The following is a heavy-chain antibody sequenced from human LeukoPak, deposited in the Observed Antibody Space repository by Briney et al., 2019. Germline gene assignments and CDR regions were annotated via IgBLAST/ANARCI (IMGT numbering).Heavy chain of an antibody. V-gene: IGHV3-30-3*01. CDR1: GFIFSNYV. Sequence: GGSLRLSCAASGFIFSNYVMHWVRQPPGKGLEWVAVISYDGSNKYYADSVKGRFTISRDNSKNTLYLQMNSLRAEDTAVYYCAKDRASPLWFGELTKGDYGMDVWGQGTTVTVSS. J-gene: IGHJ6*02. CDR2: ISYDGSNK. D-gene: IGHD3-10*01. CDR3: AKDRASPLWFGELTKGDYGMDV.